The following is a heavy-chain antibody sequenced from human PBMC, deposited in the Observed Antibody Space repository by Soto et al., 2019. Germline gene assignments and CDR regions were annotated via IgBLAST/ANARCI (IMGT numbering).Heavy chain of an antibody. CDR2: IKQDGSEK. Sequence: GRPLRPCSAAAGFTFSSYWMSWVRQTPREGLEWVANIKQDGSEKYYVDSVKGRFTIFGDNARNSLYMQMNSLRAEDTAVYYCARDSGTYSDYYYGMDVWGQGATVTVSS. J-gene: IGHJ6*02. V-gene: IGHV3-7*01. D-gene: IGHD1-26*01. CDR3: ARDSGTYSDYYYGMDV. CDR1: GFTFSSYW.